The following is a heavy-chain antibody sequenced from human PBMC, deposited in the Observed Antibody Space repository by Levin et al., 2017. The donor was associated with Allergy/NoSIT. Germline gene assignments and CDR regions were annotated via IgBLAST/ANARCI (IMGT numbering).Heavy chain of an antibody. V-gene: IGHV1-2*04. J-gene: IGHJ2*01. Sequence: PGGSLRLSCAASGYTFRAFYVHWVRQAPGQGPEWLGWINPKNGDTEYAQKFQGWVTMTRDTSISTAYLELKRLASVDTAVYYCVRDSGRPGRFWYFDLWGRGTLVTVSS. CDR2: INPKNGDT. D-gene: IGHD3-10*01. CDR3: VRDSGRPGRFWYFDL. CDR1: GYTFRAFY.